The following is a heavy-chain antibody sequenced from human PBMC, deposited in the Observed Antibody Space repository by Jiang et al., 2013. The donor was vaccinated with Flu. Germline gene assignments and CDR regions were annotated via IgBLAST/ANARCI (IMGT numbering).Heavy chain of an antibody. D-gene: IGHD6-13*01. J-gene: IGHJ5*01. V-gene: IGHV1-69*06. CDR3: AKDGTGYSSSWFDY. Sequence: EVKKPGSSVKVSCKDSGDTFSSYAINWVRQAPGQGLEWMRVFMPIFDTTKYAQRFQGRVTINADKSTSTAYMELSSLTSEDTAVYYCAKDGTGYSSSWFDYWGQGTLITVSS. CDR1: GDTFSSYA. CDR2: FMPIFDTT.